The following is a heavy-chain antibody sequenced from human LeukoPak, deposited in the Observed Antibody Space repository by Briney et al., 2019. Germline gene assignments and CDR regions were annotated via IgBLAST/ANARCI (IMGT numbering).Heavy chain of an antibody. CDR3: ATEPRYYDILTGAREY. CDR1: GYTLTELS. CDR2: FDPEDGET. J-gene: IGHJ4*02. V-gene: IGHV1-24*01. D-gene: IGHD3-9*01. Sequence: GASVKVSCKVSGYTLTELSMHWVRQAPGKGLEWMGGFDPEDGETIYAQKFQGRVTMTEDTSTDTAYMELSSLRSEDTAVYYCATEPRYYDILTGAREYWGQGTLVTVSS.